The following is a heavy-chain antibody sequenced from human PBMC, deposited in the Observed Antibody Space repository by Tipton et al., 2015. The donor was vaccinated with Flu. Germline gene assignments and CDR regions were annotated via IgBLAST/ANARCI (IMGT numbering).Heavy chain of an antibody. CDR1: GGTFSSYA. J-gene: IGHJ6*03. V-gene: IGHV1-69*01. CDR3: ARMRAPLRYMDV. CDR2: IIPIFGTA. Sequence: QLVQSGAEVKKPGESLKISCKASGGTFSSYAISWVRQAPGQGLEWMGGIIPIFGTANYAQKFQGRVTITADESTSTAYMELSSLRSEDTAVYYCARMRAPLRYMDVWGKGTTVTVSS.